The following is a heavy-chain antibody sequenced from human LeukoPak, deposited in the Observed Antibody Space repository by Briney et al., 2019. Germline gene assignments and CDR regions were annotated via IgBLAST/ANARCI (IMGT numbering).Heavy chain of an antibody. CDR3: ARDYWDPWRASRYFDY. CDR2: INPNSGGT. V-gene: IGHV1-2*02. D-gene: IGHD2-8*02. J-gene: IGHJ4*02. Sequence: ASVKVSCKTSGYSFSTYSISWVRQAPGQGLEWMGWINPNSGGTNYARKFQGRVTMTRDTSISTAYMELSRLRSDDTAVYYCARDYWDPWRASRYFDYGGQEPLVTVSS. CDR1: GYSFSTYS.